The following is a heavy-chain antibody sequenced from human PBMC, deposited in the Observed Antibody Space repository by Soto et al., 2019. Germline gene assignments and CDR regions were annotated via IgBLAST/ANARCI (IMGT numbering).Heavy chain of an antibody. CDR2: INAGNGNT. Sequence: ASVKVSCKASGYTFTSYAMHWVRQAPGQRLEWMGWINAGNGNTKYSQKFQGRVTITRDTSACTAYMELSILRSEDTAVYYCAREGIVVVPAARLIDYSGQGTLVTVST. CDR3: AREGIVVVPAARLIDY. D-gene: IGHD2-2*01. CDR1: GYTFTSYA. J-gene: IGHJ4*02. V-gene: IGHV1-3*01.